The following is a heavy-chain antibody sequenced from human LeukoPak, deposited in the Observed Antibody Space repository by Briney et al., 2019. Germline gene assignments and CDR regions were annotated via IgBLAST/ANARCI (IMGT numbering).Heavy chain of an antibody. CDR2: IYSGGST. Sequence: GGSLRLSCAASGFTFDDYAMHWVRHAPGKGLEWVSVIYSGGSTYYADSVKGRFTISRDNSKNTLYLQMNSLRAEDTAVYYCARDRKENKNYYMDVWGKGTTVTVSS. J-gene: IGHJ6*03. CDR3: ARDRKENKNYYMDV. CDR1: GFTFDDYA. D-gene: IGHD1/OR15-1a*01. V-gene: IGHV3-53*01.